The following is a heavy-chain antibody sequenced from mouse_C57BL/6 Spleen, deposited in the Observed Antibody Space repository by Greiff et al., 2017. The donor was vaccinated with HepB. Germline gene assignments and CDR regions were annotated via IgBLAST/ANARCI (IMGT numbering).Heavy chain of an antibody. CDR2: ISSGSSTI. V-gene: IGHV5-17*01. CDR3: ARRSYYYGSSYDY. Sequence: DVKLVESGGGLVKPGGSLKLSCAASGFTFSDYGMHWVRQAPEKGLEWVAYISSGSSTIYYADTVKGRFTISRDNAKNTLFLQMTSLRSEDTAMYYCARRSYYYGSSYDYWGQGTTLTVSS. D-gene: IGHD1-1*01. J-gene: IGHJ2*01. CDR1: GFTFSDYG.